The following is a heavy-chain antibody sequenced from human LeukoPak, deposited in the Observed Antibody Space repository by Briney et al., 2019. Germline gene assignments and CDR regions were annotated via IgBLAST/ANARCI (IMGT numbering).Heavy chain of an antibody. Sequence: KPSEALSLTCTVSGSSINNNFWIWIRQPPGKGLEWIGYIYSSGSANYNPSIKSRVIISGDTSKNQISLKLTSVTAADTAVYFCARHRDYYDTWGRGTLVTVSS. D-gene: IGHD3-22*01. CDR3: ARHRDYYDT. V-gene: IGHV4-59*08. CDR1: GSSINNNF. J-gene: IGHJ4*01. CDR2: IYSSGSA.